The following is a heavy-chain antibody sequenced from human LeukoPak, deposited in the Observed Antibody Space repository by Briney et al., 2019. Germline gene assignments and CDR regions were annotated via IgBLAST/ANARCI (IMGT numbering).Heavy chain of an antibody. CDR3: AKEGGASRFDY. Sequence: GGSLRLSCVASGFTFSSNGMHWVRQAPGKGLEWVAFIRNDGSNKYYVDSVKGRFTIYRDNAKNSLYLQMNSLRAEDTAVYYCAKEGGASRFDYWGQGTLVTVSS. D-gene: IGHD5-12*01. J-gene: IGHJ4*02. CDR2: IRNDGSNK. V-gene: IGHV3-30*02. CDR1: GFTFSSNG.